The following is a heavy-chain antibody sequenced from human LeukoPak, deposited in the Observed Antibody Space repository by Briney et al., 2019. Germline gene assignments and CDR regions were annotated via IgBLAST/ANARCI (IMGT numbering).Heavy chain of an antibody. Sequence: SETLSLTCTVSGGSISSYYGSWIRQPPGKGLEWIGYIYYSGSTNYNPSLKSRVTISVDTSKNQFSLKLSSVTAADTAVYYCARSPGILFRYAFDIWGQGTMVTVSS. CDR1: GGSISSYY. CDR2: IYYSGST. J-gene: IGHJ3*02. V-gene: IGHV4-59*01. CDR3: ARSPGILFRYAFDI. D-gene: IGHD3-9*01.